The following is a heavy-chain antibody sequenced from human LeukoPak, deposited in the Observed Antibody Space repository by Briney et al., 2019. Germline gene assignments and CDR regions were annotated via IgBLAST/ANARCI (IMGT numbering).Heavy chain of an antibody. D-gene: IGHD3-10*01. CDR1: GFTLSNSW. CDR2: IYISGST. V-gene: IGHV4-4*02. J-gene: IGHJ4*02. CDR3: TRHGSYSHGF. Sequence: GVLRLSCAASGFTLSNSWMHWVRQPPGKGLEWIGQIYISGSTNYNPSLDSRVTMSLDKSRNQLSLRLKSMTAADTAVYYCTRHGSYSHGFWGQGALVTVAS.